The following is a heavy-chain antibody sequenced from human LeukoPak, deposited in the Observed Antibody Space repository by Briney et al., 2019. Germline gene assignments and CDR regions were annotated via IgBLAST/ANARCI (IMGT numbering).Heavy chain of an antibody. CDR1: GFTFSSYA. D-gene: IGHD1-26*01. V-gene: IGHV3-23*01. J-gene: IGHJ4*02. CDR2: ISGSGGST. CDR3: AKDVEWELLNYFDY. Sequence: PGGSLRLSCAASGFTFSSYAMSWVRQAPGKGREWVSAISGSGGSTYYADSVKGRFTISRDNSKNTLYLQMNSLRAEDTAVYYCAKDVEWELLNYFDYWGQGTLVTVSS.